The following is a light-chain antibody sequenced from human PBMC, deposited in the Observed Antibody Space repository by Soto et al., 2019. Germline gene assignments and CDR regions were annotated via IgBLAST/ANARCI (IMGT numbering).Light chain of an antibody. CDR3: QQHDGFPYS. CDR1: LSITSY. CDR2: DAS. V-gene: IGKV1-33*01. J-gene: IGKJ2*03. Sequence: DIQMTQSPSSLSASVGDRVTITCRASLSITSYLNWYQQKPGKAPKLLIYDASMLERGVPSRFSGSGSGTHFTFTISSLQPEDIATYYCQQHDGFPYSFGQGTKVDIK.